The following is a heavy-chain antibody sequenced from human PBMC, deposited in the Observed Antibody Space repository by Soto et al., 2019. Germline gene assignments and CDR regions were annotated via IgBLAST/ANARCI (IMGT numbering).Heavy chain of an antibody. CDR1: GYTFTGHY. Sequence: ASVKVSCKASGYTFTGHYMHWVRQAPGQGLEWMGWINPNSGGTNYAQKFQGRVTMTRDTSISTAYMELSRLRSDDTAVYYCARVRRSGTRAAFDIWGQGTMVTVSS. CDR2: INPNSGGT. J-gene: IGHJ3*02. CDR3: ARVRRSGTRAAFDI. D-gene: IGHD1-1*01. V-gene: IGHV1-2*02.